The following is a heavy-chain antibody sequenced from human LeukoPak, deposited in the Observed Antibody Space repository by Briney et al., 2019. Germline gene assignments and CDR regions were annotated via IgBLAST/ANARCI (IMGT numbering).Heavy chain of an antibody. J-gene: IGHJ6*03. CDR1: GFTFDDYA. V-gene: IGHV3-7*03. CDR3: AKPLDGSGFYYYYYMDV. Sequence: PGGSLRLSCAASGFTFDDYAMHWVRQAPGKGLEWVANINQDGSGKYYVDSVKGRFTISRDNAKNSLYLQMNSLRAEDTAVYYCAKPLDGSGFYYYYYMDVWGKGTTVTISS. D-gene: IGHD3-10*01. CDR2: INQDGSGK.